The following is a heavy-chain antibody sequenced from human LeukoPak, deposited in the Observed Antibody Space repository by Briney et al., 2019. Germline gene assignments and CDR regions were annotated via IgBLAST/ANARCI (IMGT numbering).Heavy chain of an antibody. D-gene: IGHD2-21*01. V-gene: IGHV4-34*01. CDR2: INHSGST. Sequence: GSLRLSCAASGFTFNRYSMNWIRQPPGKGLEWIGEINHSGSTNYNPSLKSRVTISVDTSKNQFSLKLSSVTAADTAVYYCARGRVVPRRYQKHRIDGLLDYWGQGTLVTVSS. CDR3: ARGRVVPRRYQKHRIDGLLDY. CDR1: GFTFNRYS. J-gene: IGHJ4*02.